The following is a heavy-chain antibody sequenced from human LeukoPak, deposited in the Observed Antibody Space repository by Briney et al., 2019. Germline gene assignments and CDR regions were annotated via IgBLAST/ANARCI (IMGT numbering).Heavy chain of an antibody. CDR1: DGSISSYY. CDR3: ARDGGAAAGT. CDR2: IYATGST. J-gene: IGHJ5*02. D-gene: IGHD6-13*01. Sequence: SETLSLTCTVSDGSISSYYWSWIRQPAGKGLEWIGRIYATGSTNYNPSLKSRVTMSVDTSRNQFSMTLSSMTAADTAVYYSARDGGAAAGTWGQGTLVTVSS. V-gene: IGHV4-4*07.